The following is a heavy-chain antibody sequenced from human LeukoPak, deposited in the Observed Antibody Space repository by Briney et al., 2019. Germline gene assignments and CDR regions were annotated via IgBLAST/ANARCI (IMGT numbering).Heavy chain of an antibody. CDR2: TYFRSKWFI. V-gene: IGHV6-1*01. CDR1: GDSVSSNIAA. Sequence: SQTLSLTCAISGDSVSSNIAAWNWIRQSPSRGLEWLGRTYFRSKWFIDYALSVNSRISINPDTSKNQVSLHPNSVTPEDTAVYYCAGGYTTGWMDYWGQGILVAVSS. J-gene: IGHJ4*02. D-gene: IGHD6-19*01. CDR3: AGGYTTGWMDY.